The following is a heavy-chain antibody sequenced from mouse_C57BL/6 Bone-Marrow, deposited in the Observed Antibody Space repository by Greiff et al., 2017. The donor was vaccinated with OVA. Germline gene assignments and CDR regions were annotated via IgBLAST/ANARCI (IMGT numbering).Heavy chain of an antibody. CDR2: INPYNGGT. V-gene: IGHV1-19*01. CDR3: AYGGNFDY. Sequence: VQLEEPGPVLVKPGASVTMSCKASGYTFTDYYMNWVKQSHGKILEWIGVINPYNGGTSYNQKFKGKATLTVDKSSSTAYMELNSLTSEDSAVYYCAYGGNFDYWGQGTTLTVSS. CDR1: GYTFTDYY. J-gene: IGHJ2*01. D-gene: IGHD1-1*02.